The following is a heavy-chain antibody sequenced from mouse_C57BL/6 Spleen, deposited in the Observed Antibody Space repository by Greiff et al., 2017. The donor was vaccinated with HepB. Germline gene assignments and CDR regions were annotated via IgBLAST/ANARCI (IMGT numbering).Heavy chain of an antibody. Sequence: VQLKESGGGLVKPGGSLKLSCAASGFTFSDYGMHWVRQAPEKGLEWVAYISSGSSTIYYADTVKGRFTISRDNAKTTLFLQMTSLRSEDTGMYYCGRPGVTRYYYGMEGGGQGASVTVSS. V-gene: IGHV5-17*01. CDR1: GFTFSDYG. J-gene: IGHJ4*01. D-gene: IGHD2-3*01. CDR2: ISSGSSTI. CDR3: GRPGVTRYYYGMEG.